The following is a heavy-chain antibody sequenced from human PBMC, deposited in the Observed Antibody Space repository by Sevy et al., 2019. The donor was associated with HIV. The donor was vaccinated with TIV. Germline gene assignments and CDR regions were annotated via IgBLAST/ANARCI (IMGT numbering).Heavy chain of an antibody. CDR2: ISSNGGST. Sequence: GGSLRLSCAASGFTFSSYAMHWVRQAPGKGLEYVSAISSNGGSTYYANSVKGRFTISRDNSKNTLYLQMGSLRAEDMAVYYCAREGWGRRRGAGRDYYYYMDVWGQGTTVTVSS. J-gene: IGHJ6*03. V-gene: IGHV3-64*01. CDR1: GFTFSSYA. CDR3: AREGWGRRRGAGRDYYYYMDV. D-gene: IGHD3-10*01.